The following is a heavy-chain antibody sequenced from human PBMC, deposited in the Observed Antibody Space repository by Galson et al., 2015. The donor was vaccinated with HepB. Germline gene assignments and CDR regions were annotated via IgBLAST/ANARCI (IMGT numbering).Heavy chain of an antibody. J-gene: IGHJ4*02. CDR1: GYTFTSYG. CDR2: ISAYNGNT. CDR3: ARGVGVIVAAIRGSLDY. V-gene: IGHV1-18*01. D-gene: IGHD2-2*02. Sequence: CKASGYTFTSYGISWVRQTPGQGLEWMGWISAYNGNTNYAQKLQGRVTMTTDTSTSTAYMELRSLRSDDTAVYYCARGVGVIVAAIRGSLDYWGQGTLVTVSS.